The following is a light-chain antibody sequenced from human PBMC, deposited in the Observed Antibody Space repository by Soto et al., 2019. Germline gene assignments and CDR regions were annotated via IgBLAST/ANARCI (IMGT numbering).Light chain of an antibody. CDR2: GAS. CDR3: QQSGSSLS. Sequence: EIVLTQSPGTLSLSPGERATLSCRASQSVNSTYLACYQQKPGQAPRLLIYGASSRATGLPKRFSGSWSGTVFTPIISRLEPEYFAVYYCQQSGSSLSFGKGAKLAIK. J-gene: IGKJ2*01. V-gene: IGKV3-20*01. CDR1: QSVNSTY.